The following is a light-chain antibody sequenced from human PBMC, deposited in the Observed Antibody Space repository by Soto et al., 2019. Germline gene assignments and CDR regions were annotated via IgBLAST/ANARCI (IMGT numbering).Light chain of an antibody. CDR2: STS. CDR1: QGVRSN. J-gene: IGKJ1*01. V-gene: IGKV1-17*01. Sequence: DIQMTQSPSSLSASVGDRVTITCRASQGVRSNLGWYQQRPGKAPKRLIYSTSSLQGGVPSRFSGSGSGTEFTLTISSLQPEDFATYYGLQHNNYPWTFGQGTKVEIK. CDR3: LQHNNYPWT.